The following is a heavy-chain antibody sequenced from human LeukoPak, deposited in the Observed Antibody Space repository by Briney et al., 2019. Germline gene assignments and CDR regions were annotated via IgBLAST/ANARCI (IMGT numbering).Heavy chain of an antibody. CDR3: AREGYGGNSLLVD. CDR2: VYASGST. D-gene: IGHD4-23*01. CDR1: GGSISNYF. J-gene: IGHJ4*02. Sequence: PSETLSLTCTVSGGSISNYFWSWIRQPAGKGLEWIGRVYASGSTSYNPSLKSRVTISVDTSKNQFSLKLSSVTAADTAVYYCAREGYGGNSLLVDWGQGTLVTVSS. V-gene: IGHV4-4*07.